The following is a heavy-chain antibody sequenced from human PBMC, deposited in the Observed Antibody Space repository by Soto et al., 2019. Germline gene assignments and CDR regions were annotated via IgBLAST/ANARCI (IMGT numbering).Heavy chain of an antibody. CDR3: ARGHDFWSAYYSFDY. D-gene: IGHD3-3*01. J-gene: IGHJ4*02. CDR2: IYSGGST. Sequence: GGSLRLSCAASGFTVSSNYMSWVRQAPGKGLEWVSVIYSGGSTYYADSVKGRFTISRDNSKNTLYLQMNSLRVEDTAVYYCARGHDFWSAYYSFDYWGQGNLVTVSS. CDR1: GFTVSSNY. V-gene: IGHV3-66*01.